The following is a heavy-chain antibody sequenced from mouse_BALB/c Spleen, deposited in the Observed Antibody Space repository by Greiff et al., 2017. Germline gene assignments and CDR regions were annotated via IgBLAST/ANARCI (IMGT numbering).Heavy chain of an antibody. D-gene: IGHD2-1*01. Sequence: QVQLQQSGPDLVAPSQSLSITCTVSGFSLTSYGVHWVRQPPGKGLEWLVVIWSDGSTTYNSALKSRLSISKDNSKSQVFLKMNSLQTDDTAMYYCARVNYYGNYDYAMDYWGQGTSVTVSS. CDR3: ARVNYYGNYDYAMDY. CDR2: IWSDGST. V-gene: IGHV2-6-2*01. J-gene: IGHJ4*01. CDR1: GFSLTSYG.